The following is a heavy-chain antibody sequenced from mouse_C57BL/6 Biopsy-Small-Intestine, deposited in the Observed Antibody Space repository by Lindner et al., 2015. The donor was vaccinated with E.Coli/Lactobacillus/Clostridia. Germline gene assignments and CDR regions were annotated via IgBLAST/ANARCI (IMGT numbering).Heavy chain of an antibody. V-gene: IGHV1-54*01. Sequence: VQLQESGAELMKPGASVKLSCKATGYTFTGYWIEWVKQRPGQGLEWIGVINPGSGGTNYNEKFKGKATLTADKSSSTAYMQLSSLTSEDSAVYFCARPIYYGNPYFDYWGQGTTLTVSS. CDR1: GYTFTGYW. J-gene: IGHJ2*01. CDR3: ARPIYYGNPYFDY. CDR2: INPGSGGT. D-gene: IGHD2-1*01.